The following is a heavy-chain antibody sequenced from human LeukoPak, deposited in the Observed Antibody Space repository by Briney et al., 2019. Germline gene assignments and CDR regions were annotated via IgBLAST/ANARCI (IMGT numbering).Heavy chain of an antibody. D-gene: IGHD6-19*01. CDR3: ARLPYSSGWYHYYYMDV. J-gene: IGHJ6*03. Sequence: SETLSLTCDVNDESFSTYYWSWIRQSPGKGLEWIGSIFYTGSTYYNPSLKSRVTISVDTSKNQFSLKLSSVTAADTAVYYCARLPYSSGWYHYYYMDVWGKGTTVTVSS. CDR2: IFYTGST. V-gene: IGHV4-34*12. CDR1: DESFSTYY.